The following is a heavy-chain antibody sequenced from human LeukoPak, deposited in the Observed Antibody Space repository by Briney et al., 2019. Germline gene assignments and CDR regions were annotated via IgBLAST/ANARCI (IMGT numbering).Heavy chain of an antibody. CDR1: GGTFSSYA. D-gene: IGHD3-9*01. Sequence: SVKVSCKASGGTFSSYAISWVRQAPGQGLESMGGIMPIFGSANYAQKFQGRVTITADESTSTAYMELSSLRSEDTAVYYCARVTGSRDYYYYYGMDVWGQGTTVTVSS. J-gene: IGHJ6*02. CDR3: ARVTGSRDYYYYYGMDV. V-gene: IGHV1-69*01. CDR2: IMPIFGSA.